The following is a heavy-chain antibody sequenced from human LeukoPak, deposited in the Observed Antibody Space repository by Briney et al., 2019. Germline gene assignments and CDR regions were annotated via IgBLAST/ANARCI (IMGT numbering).Heavy chain of an antibody. CDR1: GFTFSSYS. J-gene: IGHJ4*02. D-gene: IGHD3-22*01. CDR2: ISSTSSYI. CDR3: ARELMGLTMIVVVNPIDY. V-gene: IGHV3-21*01. Sequence: GSLRLSCAASGFTFSSYSMNWVCQAPGKGLEWVSSISSTSSYIYYADSVKGRFTISRDNAKNSLFLQMNSLRAEDTAVYYCARELMGLTMIVVVNPIDYWGQRTMDPVSS.